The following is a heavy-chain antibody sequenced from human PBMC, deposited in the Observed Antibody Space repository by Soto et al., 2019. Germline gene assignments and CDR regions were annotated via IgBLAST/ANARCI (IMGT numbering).Heavy chain of an antibody. CDR2: IKSKTDGGTT. CDR3: TTGYQLADFDY. Sequence: GGSLRFSCAASGFTFSNAWMSWVRQAPGKGLEWVGRIKSKTDGGTTDYAAPVKGRFTISRDDSKNTLYLQMNSLKTEDTAVYYCTTGYQLADFDYWGQGTLVTVSS. D-gene: IGHD2-2*01. V-gene: IGHV3-15*01. CDR1: GFTFSNAW. J-gene: IGHJ4*02.